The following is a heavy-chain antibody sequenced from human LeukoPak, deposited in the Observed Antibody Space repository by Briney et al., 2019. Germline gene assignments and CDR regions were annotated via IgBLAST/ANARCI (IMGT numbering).Heavy chain of an antibody. V-gene: IGHV1-8*03. CDR2: MNPNSGNT. J-gene: IGHJ5*02. D-gene: IGHD2-2*01. CDR3: ARVVGQGFDP. CDR1: GYTFTSYE. Sequence: ASXXVSCKASGYTFTSYEINWVRQATGQGVEWMGWMNPNSGNTGYAQKFQGRVTITRKTSISTAYMELSSLRSEDTAVYYCARVVGQGFDPWGQGTLVTVSS.